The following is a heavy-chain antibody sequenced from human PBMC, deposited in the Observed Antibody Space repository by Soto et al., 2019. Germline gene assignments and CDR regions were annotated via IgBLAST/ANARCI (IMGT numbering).Heavy chain of an antibody. Sequence: QVQLVESGGGVVQPGRSLRLSCAASGFTFSSYGMHWVRQAPGKGLEWVAVISYDGSNKYYADSVKGRFTISRDNSKNTVYLQMNSLRAEDTAVYYCAKVYPYRLYYYYGMDVWGQGTTVTVSS. CDR3: AKVYPYRLYYYYGMDV. CDR2: ISYDGSNK. J-gene: IGHJ6*02. CDR1: GFTFSSYG. D-gene: IGHD3-16*02. V-gene: IGHV3-30*18.